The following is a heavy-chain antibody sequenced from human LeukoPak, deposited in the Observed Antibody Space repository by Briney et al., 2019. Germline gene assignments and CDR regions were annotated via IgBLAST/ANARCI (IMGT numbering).Heavy chain of an antibody. J-gene: IGHJ4*02. V-gene: IGHV3-23*01. CDR3: AEGGWSGRFGY. D-gene: IGHD3-3*01. Sequence: GGSLRLSCAASGFIFSDYAMSWIRQAPGKGLEWVSTITYGGERTYFADSVKGRFTVSRDNSKNTLYLQMDGLRAEDTATYYCAEGGWSGRFGYLGQGTLVTVSS. CDR1: GFIFSDYA. CDR2: ITYGGERT.